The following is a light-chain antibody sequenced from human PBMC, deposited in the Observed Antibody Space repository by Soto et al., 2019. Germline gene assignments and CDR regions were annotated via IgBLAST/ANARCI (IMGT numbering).Light chain of an antibody. CDR1: SGHSSYA. V-gene: IGLV4-69*01. CDR2: LNSDGSH. J-gene: IGLJ2*01. Sequence: QLVLTQSPSASASLGASVKLTCTLSSGHSSYAIAWHQQQPEKGPRYLMKLNSDGSHNKGDGIPDRFSGASSGAERYLPISSLQSADEADDYCQTGNAGTHVVFGGGTKLTVL. CDR3: QTGNAGTHVV.